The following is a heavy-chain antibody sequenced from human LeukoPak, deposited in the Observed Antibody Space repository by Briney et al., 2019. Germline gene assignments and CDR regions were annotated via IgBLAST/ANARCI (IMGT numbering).Heavy chain of an antibody. V-gene: IGHV1-8*01. Sequence: GSVKVSCKTSGYTFTNYDINWVRQATGQGFEWMGWMSPNSGNTSYAQKFQGRVTMTRDTSTSTVYMELSSLRSEDTAVYYCARDWAATTDKAVYYFDYWGQGTLVTVSS. J-gene: IGHJ4*02. CDR3: ARDWAATTDKAVYYFDY. D-gene: IGHD5-24*01. CDR1: GYTFTNYD. CDR2: MSPNSGNT.